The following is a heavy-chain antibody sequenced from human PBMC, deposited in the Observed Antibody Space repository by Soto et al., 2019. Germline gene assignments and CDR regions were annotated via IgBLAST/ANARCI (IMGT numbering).Heavy chain of an antibody. Sequence: GGTNYAQKFQGWVTMTRVTSISTAYMELSRLRSDDTAVYYCARELERRKGGYYCYGMDVWGQGTTVTVSS. V-gene: IGHV1-2*04. CDR2: GGT. CDR3: ARELERRKGGYYCYGMDV. D-gene: IGHD1-1*01. J-gene: IGHJ6*02.